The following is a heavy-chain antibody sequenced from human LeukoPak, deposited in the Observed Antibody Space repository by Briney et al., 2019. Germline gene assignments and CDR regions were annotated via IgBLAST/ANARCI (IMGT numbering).Heavy chain of an antibody. V-gene: IGHV3-66*01. CDR2: IYTGETT. CDR3: ARVATIGYREYFDY. CDR1: GFTVSSKY. J-gene: IGHJ4*02. Sequence: PGGSLRLSCAASGFTVSSKYMSWVRQAPGKGLEWVSVIYTGETTYYADSVKGRFTISRDNAKNSLYLQMNSLRAEDTAVYYCARVATIGYREYFDYWGQGTLVTVSS. D-gene: IGHD5-12*01.